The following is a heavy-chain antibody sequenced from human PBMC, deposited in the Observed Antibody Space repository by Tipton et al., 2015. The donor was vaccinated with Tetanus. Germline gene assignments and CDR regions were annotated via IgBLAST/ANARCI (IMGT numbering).Heavy chain of an antibody. Sequence: SLRLSCAASGFTFSTHGMHWVRQAPGKGLEWVALVWYDGTRKYYTESVEGRFTISRDNSKNTLYLQMNSLRAEDTAVYYCARGADCSGGSCFSGDFDNWGQGTQVTVSS. V-gene: IGHV3-33*01. J-gene: IGHJ4*02. CDR3: ARGADCSGGSCFSGDFDN. CDR1: GFTFSTHG. D-gene: IGHD2-15*01. CDR2: VWYDGTRK.